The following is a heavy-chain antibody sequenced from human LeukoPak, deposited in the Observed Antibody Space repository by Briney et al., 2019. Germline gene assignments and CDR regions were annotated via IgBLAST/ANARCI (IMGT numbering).Heavy chain of an antibody. CDR1: GGSFSGYY. CDR3: ARSPGGYFDWLSLDY. V-gene: IGHV4-34*01. Sequence: PSETLSLTCAVYGGSFSGYYWSWIRQPPGKGLEWIGEINHSGSTNYNPSLKSRVTISVDTSKNQFSLKLSSVTAADTAVYYCARSPGGYFDWLSLDYWGQGTLVTVSS. J-gene: IGHJ4*02. D-gene: IGHD3-9*01. CDR2: INHSGST.